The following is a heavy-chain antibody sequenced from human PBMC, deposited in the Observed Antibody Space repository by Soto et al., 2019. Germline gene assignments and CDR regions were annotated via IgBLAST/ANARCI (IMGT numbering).Heavy chain of an antibody. D-gene: IGHD6-25*01. Sequence: SETLSLTCSVSGGSINTVGYYWTCIRQQPGKGLEWIGYIYYSGSRDYNPSLKSRVSMSVDASKNQFSLNLTSVTAADTAVYYCAKESGGYDSSTRYGLDVWGQGTTVIVSS. CDR1: GGSINTVGYY. CDR2: IYYSGSR. J-gene: IGHJ6*02. V-gene: IGHV4-31*03. CDR3: AKESGGYDSSTRYGLDV.